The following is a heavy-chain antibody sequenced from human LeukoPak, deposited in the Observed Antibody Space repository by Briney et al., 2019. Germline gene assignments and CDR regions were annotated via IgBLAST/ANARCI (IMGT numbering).Heavy chain of an antibody. CDR1: GFTFSIYS. V-gene: IGHV3-48*04. J-gene: IGHJ5*02. Sequence: GGSLRLSCAASGFTFSIYSMNWVRQAPGKGLEWVSYISSSSSTIYYADSVKGRFTISRDNAKNSLHLQMNSLRAEDTAVYYCAKARSVSAPGPANWFDPWGQGTLVTVSS. CDR2: ISSSSSTI. D-gene: IGHD6-13*01. CDR3: AKARSVSAPGPANWFDP.